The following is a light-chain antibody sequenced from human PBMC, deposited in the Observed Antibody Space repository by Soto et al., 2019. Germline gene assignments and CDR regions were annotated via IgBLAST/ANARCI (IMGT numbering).Light chain of an antibody. Sequence: DRQMTPSPSSMSASVADRVTMTCRASQSISSWLAWYQQTTGKAPKILIYKASSLESGVPSRFRGSRSGTEFTLAISSLQPDDFQTYYGQQYNSYPLTGGGRLKVDI. CDR2: KAS. CDR1: QSISSW. J-gene: IGKJ4*01. V-gene: IGKV1-5*03. CDR3: QQYNSYPLT.